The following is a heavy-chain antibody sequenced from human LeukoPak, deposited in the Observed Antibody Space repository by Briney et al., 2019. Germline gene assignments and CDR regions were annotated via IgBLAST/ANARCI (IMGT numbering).Heavy chain of an antibody. CDR2: FIPILGTA. CDR1: GYTFTSYG. J-gene: IGHJ6*04. D-gene: IGHD3-3*01. V-gene: IGHV1-69*10. CDR3: AGIPVFGVVLHQEPV. Sequence: GASVKVSCKASGYTFTSYGISWVRQAPGQGLEWMGVFIPILGTANCTQKFQGRVTITADISTNTVYMELSSLRSEDTAVYFCAGIPVFGVVLHQEPVWGKGTTVTVSS.